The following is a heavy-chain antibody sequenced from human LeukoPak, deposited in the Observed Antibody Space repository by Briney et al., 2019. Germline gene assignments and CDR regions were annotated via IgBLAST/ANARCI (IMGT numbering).Heavy chain of an antibody. CDR2: ISGSGGST. Sequence: PGGSLRLSCAASGFTFSSYAMSWVRQAPGKGLEWVSAISGSGGSTYYADSMKGRFTISRDNSKNTLYLQMNSLRAEDTAVYYCAKADCSSTSCLWGYWGQGTLVTVSS. V-gene: IGHV3-23*01. D-gene: IGHD2-2*01. CDR3: AKADCSSTSCLWGY. CDR1: GFTFSSYA. J-gene: IGHJ4*02.